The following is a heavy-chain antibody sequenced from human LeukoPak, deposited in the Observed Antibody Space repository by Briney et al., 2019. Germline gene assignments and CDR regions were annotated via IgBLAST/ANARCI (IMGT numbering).Heavy chain of an antibody. Sequence: GGSLRLSCAASGFTFSSYGMSWVRQAPGKGVEWVSAISGSGASTYYADSVKGRFTISRDNSKNTLYLQMNSLRAEDTAVYYCAKASTDSSGYYQYYFDYWGQGTLVTVSS. J-gene: IGHJ4*02. V-gene: IGHV3-23*01. CDR2: ISGSGAST. CDR1: GFTFSSYG. D-gene: IGHD3-22*01. CDR3: AKASTDSSGYYQYYFDY.